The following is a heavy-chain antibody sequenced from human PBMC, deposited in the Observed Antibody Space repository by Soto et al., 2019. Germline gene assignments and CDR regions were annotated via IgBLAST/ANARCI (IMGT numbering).Heavy chain of an antibody. CDR1: GFTFSYYA. CDR2: VGGSGDST. D-gene: IGHD2-15*01. J-gene: IGHJ4*02. Sequence: EVHLLDSGGGLVQPGGSLRLSCAASGFTFSYYAMSWVRQAPGKGLEWVSGVGGSGDSTYYADSVKGRFTISRDNSKDTLYLQMNSLRAEDTAVYYCAKSPLGYCSGGSCYPPHYFDYWGQGTLVTVSS. CDR3: AKSPLGYCSGGSCYPPHYFDY. V-gene: IGHV3-23*01.